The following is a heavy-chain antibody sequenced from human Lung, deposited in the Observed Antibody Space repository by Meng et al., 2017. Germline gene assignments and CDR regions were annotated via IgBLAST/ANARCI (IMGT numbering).Heavy chain of an antibody. CDR3: ATRNDGYDFDY. J-gene: IGHJ4*02. CDR1: GYTFTNYE. V-gene: IGHV1-8*01. Sequence: HVQLVQSGAEVKTPGAPVRLSCKASGYTFTNYEINWVRQATGQGLQWMGWMKPNSGNTGYAQKFQGRVTMTRNTSISTAYMELSSLRSEDTAVYYCATRNDGYDFDYWGQGTLVTVSS. D-gene: IGHD1-1*01. CDR2: MKPNSGNT.